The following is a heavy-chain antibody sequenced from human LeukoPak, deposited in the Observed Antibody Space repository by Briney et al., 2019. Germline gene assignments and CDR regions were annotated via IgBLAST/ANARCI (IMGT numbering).Heavy chain of an antibody. CDR2: ISYDGSNK. J-gene: IGHJ4*02. Sequence: GGSLRLSCAASGFTFSDYGMHWVRQAPGKGLEWVAVISYDGSNKYYADSVKGRFTISRDNSKNTLYLQMNSLRAEDTAVYYCAKDPEMATITGHYYDYWGQGTLVTVSS. CDR3: AKDPEMATITGHYYDY. CDR1: GFTFSDYG. V-gene: IGHV3-30*18. D-gene: IGHD5-24*01.